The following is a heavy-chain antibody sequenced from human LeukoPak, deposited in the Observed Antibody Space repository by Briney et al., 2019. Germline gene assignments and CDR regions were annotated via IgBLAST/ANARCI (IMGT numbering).Heavy chain of an antibody. J-gene: IGHJ4*02. Sequence: PSETLSLTCAVYGGSFSGYYWSWIRQPPGKGLEWIGEINHSGSTNYNPSLKSRVTISVDTSKNEFSLKLSSVTAADTAVYYCARGAQLWDHWGQGTLVTVSS. CDR2: INHSGST. CDR3: ARGAQLWDH. D-gene: IGHD5-18*01. CDR1: GGSFSGYY. V-gene: IGHV4-34*01.